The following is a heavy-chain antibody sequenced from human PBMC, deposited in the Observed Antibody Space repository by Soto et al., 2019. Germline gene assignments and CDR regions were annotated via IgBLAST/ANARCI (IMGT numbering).Heavy chain of an antibody. Sequence: PSETLSLTCTVSGGSISSGGTGSYWTWIRQLPGKGLEWIGYIYYTGNTYYNPSLKSRPTISIDTSENQFSLKLTSVTAADTAVYYCARETYGDYVGYFDHWGQGTLVTVSS. J-gene: IGHJ4*02. V-gene: IGHV4-31*03. D-gene: IGHD4-17*01. CDR2: IYYTGNT. CDR1: GGSISSGGTGSY. CDR3: ARETYGDYVGYFDH.